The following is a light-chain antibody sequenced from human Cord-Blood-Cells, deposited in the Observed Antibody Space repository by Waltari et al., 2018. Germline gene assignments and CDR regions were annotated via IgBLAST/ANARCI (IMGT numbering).Light chain of an antibody. J-gene: IGLJ3*02. CDR1: RSNIGAGHD. V-gene: IGLV1-40*01. CDR3: QSYDSSLSGWV. CDR2: GNS. Sequence: QSVLTPPPSVSGAPGQRVTISCTGSRSNIGAGHDVHWYQQLPGTAPKLLIYGNSKRPSGVPDRFSGSKSGTSASLAITGLQAEDEADYYCQSYDSSLSGWVFGGGTKLTVL.